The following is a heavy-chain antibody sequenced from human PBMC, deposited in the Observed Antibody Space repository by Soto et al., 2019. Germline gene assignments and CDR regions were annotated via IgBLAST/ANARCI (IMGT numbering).Heavy chain of an antibody. CDR2: VHYTGSA. D-gene: IGHD2-2*01. CDR3: AREGASRFRGFDY. V-gene: IGHV4-59*01. Sequence: PSXTLSLTCSVSGDSINNYYWSCIRQPPWKGLEWIGFVHYTGSANYNPSLKSRVTISVGTSKKQFSLRLSSVTAADSGVYYCAREGASRFRGFDYWGQGTLVTVSS. CDR1: GDSINNYY. J-gene: IGHJ4*02.